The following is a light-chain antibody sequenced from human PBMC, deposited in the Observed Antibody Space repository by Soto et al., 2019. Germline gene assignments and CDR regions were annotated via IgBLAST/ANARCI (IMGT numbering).Light chain of an antibody. J-gene: IGLJ1*01. CDR2: EVS. CDR3: NSYSSTSTPYV. CDR1: SSDVGGYNY. Sequence: QSALTQPASVSGSPGQSITISCTGTSSDVGGYNYVSRFQQHPGKAPKLMIYEVSNRPSGVSNRFSGSKSGNTASLTISGLQAEDEADYYCNSYSSTSTPYVFGSGTKLTVL. V-gene: IGLV2-14*01.